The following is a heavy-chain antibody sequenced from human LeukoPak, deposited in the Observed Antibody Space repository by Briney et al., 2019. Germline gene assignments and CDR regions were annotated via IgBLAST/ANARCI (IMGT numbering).Heavy chain of an antibody. CDR1: GGSISGSSYY. CDR2: IYYSGSS. V-gene: IGHV4-39*01. D-gene: IGHD2-8*01. CDR3: AASGYSTRWYYYDF. J-gene: IGHJ4*02. Sequence: PSETLSLTCTVSGGSISGSSYYWGWIRQPPGKGLEWIGSIYYSGSSYYTPSLKSRLTISVDTSKDQFSLKLTSVTAADTAVYYCAASGYSTRWYYYDFWGQGTLVTVSS.